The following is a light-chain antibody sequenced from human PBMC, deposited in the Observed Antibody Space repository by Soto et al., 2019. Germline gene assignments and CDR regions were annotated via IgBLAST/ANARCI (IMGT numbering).Light chain of an antibody. CDR1: KSNIGAGYD. CDR3: QSYDSSLSGHVV. Sequence: QSVLTQPPSVSGAPGQRVIISCTGSKSNIGAGYDVHWYQQLPGTAPKLLIYGTTNRPSGVPDRFSGSKSGTSASLAITGLQAEDEADYYCQSYDSSLSGHVVFGGGTKVTVL. V-gene: IGLV1-40*01. CDR2: GTT. J-gene: IGLJ2*01.